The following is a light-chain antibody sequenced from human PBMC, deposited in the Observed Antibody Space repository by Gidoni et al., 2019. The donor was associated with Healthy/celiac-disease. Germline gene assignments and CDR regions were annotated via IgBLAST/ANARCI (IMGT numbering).Light chain of an antibody. V-gene: IGLV3-1*01. CDR3: QAWDSSTWV. J-gene: IGLJ3*02. Sequence: SYELTQPPPVPGSPGQTASITCSGDKLGDKYACWYQQKPGQSPVLVIYQDGTRPSGIPGRFSGSNSGNTATLTISGTQAMDEADYYCQAWDSSTWVFGGGTKLTVL. CDR1: KLGDKY. CDR2: QDG.